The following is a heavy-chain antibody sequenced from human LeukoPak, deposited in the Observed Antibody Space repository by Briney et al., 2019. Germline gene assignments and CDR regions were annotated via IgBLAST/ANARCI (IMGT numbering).Heavy chain of an antibody. V-gene: IGHV3-21*01. CDR2: ISSSSSYI. D-gene: IGHD4-17*01. CDR1: GFTFSSYS. CDR3: ASYGDYNDAFDI. J-gene: IGHJ3*02. Sequence: TGGSLRLSCAASGFTFSSYSMNWVRQAPGKGLEWVSSISSSSSYIYYADSVKGRFTISRDNAKNSLYLQMNSLRAEDTAVYYCASYGDYNDAFDIWGQGTMVTVSS.